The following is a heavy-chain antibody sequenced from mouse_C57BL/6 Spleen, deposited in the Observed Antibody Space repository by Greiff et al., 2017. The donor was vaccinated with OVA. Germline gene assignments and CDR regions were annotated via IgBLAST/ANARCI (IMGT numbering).Heavy chain of an antibody. D-gene: IGHD4-1*01. Sequence: EVQRVESGPGLVKPSQSLSLTCSVTGYSITSGYYWHWIRQFPGNKLEWMGYISYDGSNNYNPSLKNRISITRDTSKNQFFLKLNSVTTEDTATYYCARETGRDYFDYWGQGTTLTVSS. CDR2: ISYDGSN. J-gene: IGHJ2*01. CDR3: ARETGRDYFDY. CDR1: GYSITSGYY. V-gene: IGHV3-6*01.